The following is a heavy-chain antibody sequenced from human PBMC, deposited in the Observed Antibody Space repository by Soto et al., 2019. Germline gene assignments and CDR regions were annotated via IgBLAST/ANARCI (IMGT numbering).Heavy chain of an antibody. J-gene: IGHJ6*04. V-gene: IGHV4-34*01. Sequence: SETLSLTCVAKGGTFSGYYWSWIRQPPGKGLEWIGEINHSGIINYNPSLESRLTISVDPSKNQFSLKVSSVTAADTAVYYCAREGRFCRGGNSDRHNGLDVWGKATTVTVSS. CDR3: AREGRFCRGGNSDRHNGLDV. CDR1: GGTFSGYY. CDR2: INHSGII. D-gene: IGHD2-15*01.